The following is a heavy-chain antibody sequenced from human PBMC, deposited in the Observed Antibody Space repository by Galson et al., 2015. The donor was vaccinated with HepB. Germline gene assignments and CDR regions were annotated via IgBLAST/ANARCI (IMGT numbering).Heavy chain of an antibody. J-gene: IGHJ4*02. CDR3: ARGGSRGGDGYNTFDY. Sequence: SETLSLTCTVSGYYITSYYWSWIRQPPGKGLEFIGNIYYTGSTDYNPSFNSRVTISLDTSKSQFSLELTSVTAADTAVYYCARGGSRGGDGYNTFDYWGQGALVTVSS. D-gene: IGHD5-24*01. V-gene: IGHV4-59*12. CDR2: IYYTGST. CDR1: GYYITSYY.